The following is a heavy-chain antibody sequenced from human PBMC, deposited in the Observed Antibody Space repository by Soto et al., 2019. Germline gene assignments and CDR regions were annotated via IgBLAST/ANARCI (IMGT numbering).Heavy chain of an antibody. V-gene: IGHV1-69*02. CDR3: ASYGDYRTYWYFDL. Sequence: QVQLVQSGAEVKKPGSSVKVSCKASGGTFSSYTISWVRQAPGQGLEWMGRIIPILGIANYAQKFQGRVTITADKSTSTAYMELSSLRSEDTAVYYCASYGDYRTYWYFDLWGRGTLVTVSS. CDR1: GGTFSSYT. CDR2: IIPILGIA. D-gene: IGHD4-17*01. J-gene: IGHJ2*01.